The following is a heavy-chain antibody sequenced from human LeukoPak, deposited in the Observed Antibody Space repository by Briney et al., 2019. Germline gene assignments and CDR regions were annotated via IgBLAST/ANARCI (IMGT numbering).Heavy chain of an antibody. J-gene: IGHJ5*02. CDR2: ISYDGSNK. V-gene: IGHV3-30*18. CDR1: GFTFSSYG. Sequence: GGSLRRSCAASGFTFSSYGMHWVRQAPGKGLEWVAVISYDGSNKYYADSVKGRFTISRDNSKNTLYLQMNSLRAEDTAVYYCAKGAGTDRTWGQGTLVTVSS. CDR3: AKGAGTDRT.